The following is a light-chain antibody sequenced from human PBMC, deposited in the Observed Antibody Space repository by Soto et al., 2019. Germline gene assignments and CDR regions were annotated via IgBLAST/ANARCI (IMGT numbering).Light chain of an antibody. CDR3: QSSDSSLSGSRV. CDR1: NSNIGAGYD. J-gene: IGLJ3*02. Sequence: QSVLTQPPSVSGAPGQRVSISCTGSNSNIGAGYDVNWYRQLPGTAPKLLIYANIDRPSGVPDRFSGSKSGASAFLVITGLQAEDEAAYYCQSSDSSLSGSRVFGGGTKLTVL. V-gene: IGLV1-40*01. CDR2: ANI.